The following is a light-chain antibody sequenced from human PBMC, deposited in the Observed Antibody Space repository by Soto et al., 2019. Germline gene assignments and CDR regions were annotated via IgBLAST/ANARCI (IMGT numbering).Light chain of an antibody. CDR2: AAS. CDR3: QQYNSDTLT. Sequence: DLQMTKSPSSLSASVADRLTITCRASLPLSKCLALYQQKPGKIPNILIYAASTLQGGVPSRFSGSGSGTDFTLAISRLKNEDVAAYYCQQYNSDTLTFCQGTKVDIK. V-gene: IGKV1-27*01. J-gene: IGKJ1*01. CDR1: LPLSKC.